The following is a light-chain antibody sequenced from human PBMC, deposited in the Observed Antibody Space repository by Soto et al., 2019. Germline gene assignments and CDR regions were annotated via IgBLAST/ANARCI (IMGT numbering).Light chain of an antibody. CDR3: QSYDIRLSAVV. CDR1: SSNIGAGYD. Sequence: QSVLTQPPSVSGAPGQRVTISCTGSSSNIGAGYDVHWYQQLPGTAPKLLIYGNSNRPSGVPDRFSGSKSVTSASLAITGLQAEDEADYYCQSYDIRLSAVVFGGGTKVTVL. J-gene: IGLJ2*01. CDR2: GNS. V-gene: IGLV1-40*01.